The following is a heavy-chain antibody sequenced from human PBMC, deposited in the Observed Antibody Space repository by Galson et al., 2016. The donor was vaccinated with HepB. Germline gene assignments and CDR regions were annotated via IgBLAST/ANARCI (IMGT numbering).Heavy chain of an antibody. J-gene: IGHJ4*02. V-gene: IGHV4-59*08. CDR1: GGSINTYY. CDR3: ARLRHAYTYHFDY. D-gene: IGHD5-24*01. CDR2: IYYSGSP. Sequence: SETLSLTCTVSGGSINTYYGSWIRQPPGKGLEWIGYIYYSGSPNYNPSLKSRVTMSIDTSKNQFSLRLNSVTAADTAVYYCARLRHAYTYHFDYWGQGTLVTVSS.